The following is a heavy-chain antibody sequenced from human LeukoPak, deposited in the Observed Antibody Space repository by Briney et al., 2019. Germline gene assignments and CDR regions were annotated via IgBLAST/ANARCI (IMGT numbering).Heavy chain of an antibody. V-gene: IGHV1-2*02. J-gene: IGHJ3*02. CDR3: ARRTGDGAFDI. CDR1: GYTFTDNH. CDR2: ISPNSGGT. D-gene: IGHD7-27*01. Sequence: ASVKVSFKASGYTFTDNHMHWVRQAPGQGLEWMGWISPNSGGTNCAQKFRGRVTMTRDTSISTAYMELSGLTPDDTAVYYCARRTGDGAFDIWGQGTVVTVSS.